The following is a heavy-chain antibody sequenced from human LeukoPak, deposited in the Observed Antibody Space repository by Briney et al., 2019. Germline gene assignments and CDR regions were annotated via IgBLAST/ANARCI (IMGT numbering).Heavy chain of an antibody. D-gene: IGHD6-19*01. J-gene: IGHJ4*02. Sequence: SETLSLTCTVSGGSISSGGYFWSWLRQPPGKGLEWIGYIYASGSANYHPSLKSRVTISLYTSENHVSLRLTSVTAEDTAVYYCAREAPGGSGWTYFDYWGQGSLVTVSS. CDR2: IYASGSA. CDR1: GGSISSGGYF. CDR3: AREAPGGSGWTYFDY. V-gene: IGHV4-61*08.